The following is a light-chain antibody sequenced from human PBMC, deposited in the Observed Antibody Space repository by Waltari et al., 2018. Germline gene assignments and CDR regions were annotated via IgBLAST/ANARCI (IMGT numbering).Light chain of an antibody. CDR3: QQYNDYATWT. Sequence: DIQMTQSPSTLSASVGDRVTLTCRASQSISNWLAWYQQKPGKAPKLLIYETYTLESGVPSRFSGSGYGTEFTLTISSLQPDDFATYFCQQYNDYATWTFGQGTKVEVK. CDR1: QSISNW. CDR2: ETY. J-gene: IGKJ1*01. V-gene: IGKV1-5*03.